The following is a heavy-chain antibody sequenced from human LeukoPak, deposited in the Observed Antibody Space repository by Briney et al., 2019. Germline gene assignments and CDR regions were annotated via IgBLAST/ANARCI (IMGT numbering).Heavy chain of an antibody. CDR2: ISSSGSII. V-gene: IGHV3-48*03. Sequence: GGSLRLSCAASGFTFSNYEMNWVRQAPGKGLEWVSYISSSGSIIYYADSVKGRSAISRDNAKNSLYLQMNSLRAEDTAVYYCARDSGKFYFDYWGQGTLVTVSS. CDR1: GFTFSNYE. CDR3: ARDSGKFYFDY. J-gene: IGHJ4*02.